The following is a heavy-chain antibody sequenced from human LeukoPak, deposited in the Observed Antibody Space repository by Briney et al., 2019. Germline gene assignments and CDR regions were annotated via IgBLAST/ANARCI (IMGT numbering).Heavy chain of an antibody. D-gene: IGHD2-21*02. CDR3: AKSDLAYCGGDCYSVGAFDI. CDR1: GGTFSSYA. J-gene: IGHJ3*02. V-gene: IGHV1-69*05. CDR2: IIPIFGTA. Sequence: SVKVSCKASGGTFSSYAISWVRQAPGQGLEWMGGIIPIFGTANYAQKFQGRVTITTDESTSTAYMELSSLRAEDTAVYYCAKSDLAYCGGDCYSVGAFDIWGQGTMVTVSS.